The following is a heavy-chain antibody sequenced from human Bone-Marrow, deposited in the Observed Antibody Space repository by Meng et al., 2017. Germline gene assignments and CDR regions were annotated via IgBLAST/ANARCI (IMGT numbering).Heavy chain of an antibody. Sequence: KVSCKGSGYSFTSYWIGWVRQMPGKGLEWMGIIYPGDSDTRYSPSFQGQVTISADKSISTAYLQWSSLKASDTAMYYCARSGLLWFGELFPSGVDPWGQGTLVTVSS. D-gene: IGHD3-10*01. CDR3: ARSGLLWFGELFPSGVDP. CDR2: IYPGDSDT. CDR1: GYSFTSYW. J-gene: IGHJ5*02. V-gene: IGHV5-51*01.